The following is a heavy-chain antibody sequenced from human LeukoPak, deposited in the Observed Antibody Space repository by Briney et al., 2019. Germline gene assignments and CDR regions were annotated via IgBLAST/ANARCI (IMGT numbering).Heavy chain of an antibody. Sequence: GESLKISCKGSGYSFTSYWIGWVRQMPGKGLEWMGIIYPGDSDTRYSPSFQGQVTISADKSISTAYLQWSSLKASDTAMYYCATSGYCSSTSCGAFDIWGQGTMVTVSS. CDR3: ATSGYCSSTSCGAFDI. CDR2: IYPGDSDT. V-gene: IGHV5-51*01. D-gene: IGHD2-2*01. J-gene: IGHJ3*02. CDR1: GYSFTSYW.